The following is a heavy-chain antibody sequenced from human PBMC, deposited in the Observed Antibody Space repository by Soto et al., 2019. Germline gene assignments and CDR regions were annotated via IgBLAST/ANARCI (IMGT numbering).Heavy chain of an antibody. CDR2: ISSNGGSA. D-gene: IGHD5-12*01. J-gene: IGHJ4*02. V-gene: IGHV3-64D*06. CDR3: VKDQGGYSGYVFDY. CDR1: GFTFSSYA. Sequence: PGGSLRLSCSASGFTFSSYAMHWVRQAPGKGLEYVSAISSNGGSAYYADSVKGRFTISRDNSKNTLYLQMSSLRAEDTAVYYCVKDQGGYSGYVFDYWGQGTLVTVSS.